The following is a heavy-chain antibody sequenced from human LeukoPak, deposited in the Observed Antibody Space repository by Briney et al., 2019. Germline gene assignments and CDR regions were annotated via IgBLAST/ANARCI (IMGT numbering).Heavy chain of an antibody. V-gene: IGHV4-34*01. CDR2: INHSGST. Sequence: SETLSLTCAVYGGSFSGYYWSWIRQPPGKGLEWIGEINHSGSTNYNPSLKSRVTISVDTSKNLFSLKLKSVTALDTGVYYCASMSSGPLTFDLWGQGTTVTVSS. D-gene: IGHD3-10*01. CDR3: ASMSSGPLTFDL. CDR1: GGSFSGYY. J-gene: IGHJ3*01.